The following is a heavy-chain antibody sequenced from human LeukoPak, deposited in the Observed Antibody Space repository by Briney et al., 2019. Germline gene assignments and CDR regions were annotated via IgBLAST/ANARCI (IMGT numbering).Heavy chain of an antibody. Sequence: SETLSLTCTVSGGSISSYYWSWIRLPPGKGLEWIGYISYSGNTNYNPSLKSRVTISVDTSKNQFSLKLTSVTAADTAVYYCARQGGYIAPLALWGQGTLVTVSA. CDR2: ISYSGNT. CDR1: GGSISSYY. CDR3: ARQGGYIAPLAL. D-gene: IGHD6-13*01. V-gene: IGHV4-59*08. J-gene: IGHJ4*02.